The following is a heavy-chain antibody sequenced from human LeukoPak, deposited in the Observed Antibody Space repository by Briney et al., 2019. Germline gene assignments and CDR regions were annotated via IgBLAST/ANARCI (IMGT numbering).Heavy chain of an antibody. CDR2: ITSSGFIT. CDR1: GFTFSSYN. D-gene: IGHD3-22*01. J-gene: IGHJ4*02. Sequence: GGSLRLSCAVSGFTFSSYNMNWVRQAPGKGLEWVSYITSSGFITYCGDSVKGRFTISRDNAKNSLYLQMNSLRADDTAVYYCARGAPTYTSGFYYGYWGQGTLVTVSS. CDR3: ARGAPTYTSGFYYGY. V-gene: IGHV3-48*01.